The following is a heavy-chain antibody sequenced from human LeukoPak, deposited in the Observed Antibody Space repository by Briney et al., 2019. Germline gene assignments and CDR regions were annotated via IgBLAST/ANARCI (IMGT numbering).Heavy chain of an antibody. D-gene: IGHD5-12*01. J-gene: IGHJ4*02. CDR1: GFAFYSNG. Sequence: GGSLRLSCAASGFAFYSNGMHWVRQAPGKGLEWVAVISYDGSNKYYADSVKGRFTISRDNSKNTLYLQMNSLRAEDTAVYYCARGWASLDYWGQGTLVTVSS. V-gene: IGHV3-30*19. CDR3: ARGWASLDY. CDR2: ISYDGSNK.